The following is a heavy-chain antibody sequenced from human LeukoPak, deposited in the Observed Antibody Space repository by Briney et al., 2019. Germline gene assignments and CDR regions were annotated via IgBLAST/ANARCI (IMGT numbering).Heavy chain of an antibody. Sequence: ASVNVSCKASGGTFISYAISWVRQPPGQGLEWVGRIIPILGIANYSQKFQGRVTITADKSTSTAYMQLSSLRSEDTAVYCCASRYVEMATTSSGNDAFDIWGQGTMVTVSP. J-gene: IGHJ3*02. V-gene: IGHV1-69*04. CDR1: GGTFISYA. CDR2: IIPILGIA. CDR3: ASRYVEMATTSSGNDAFDI. D-gene: IGHD5-24*01.